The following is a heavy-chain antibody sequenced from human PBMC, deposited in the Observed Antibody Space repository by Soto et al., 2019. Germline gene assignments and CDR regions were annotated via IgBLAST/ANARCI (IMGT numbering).Heavy chain of an antibody. Sequence: GGSLRLSCAASGVTFSSYSMNWVRQAPGKGLEWVSSISSSSSYIYYADSVKGRFTISRDNAKNSLYLQMNSLRAEDTAVYYCARGESAVWTSVIDAFDIWGQGTMVTVSS. CDR1: GVTFSSYS. J-gene: IGHJ3*02. CDR3: ARGESAVWTSVIDAFDI. D-gene: IGHD2-21*01. V-gene: IGHV3-21*01. CDR2: ISSSSSYI.